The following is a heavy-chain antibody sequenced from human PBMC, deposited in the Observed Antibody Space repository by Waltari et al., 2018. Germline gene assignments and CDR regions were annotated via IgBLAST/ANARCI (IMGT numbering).Heavy chain of an antibody. CDR2: INHSGST. Sequence: QVQLQQWGAGLLKPSETLSLTCAVYGGSFRGDCWSWIRQPPGKGLEWIGEINHSGSTNYNPSLKSRVTISVDTSKNQFSLKLSSVTAADTAVYYCARDQSETSFDYWGQGTLVTVSS. CDR1: GGSFRGDC. J-gene: IGHJ4*02. V-gene: IGHV4-34*01. CDR3: ARDQSETSFDY.